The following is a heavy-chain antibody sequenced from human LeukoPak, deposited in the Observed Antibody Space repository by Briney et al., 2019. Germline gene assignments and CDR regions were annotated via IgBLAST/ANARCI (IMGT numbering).Heavy chain of an antibody. D-gene: IGHD4-17*01. Sequence: SETLSLTCSVSGGSITNYYWSWIRRPPGKGLEWIGYTYSSGSTNYNPSLKSRVTISVDTSKNQVSLKLSSVTAADTAVYYCARHRTVNDWFDPWGQGTLVTVSS. CDR1: GGSITNYY. J-gene: IGHJ5*02. CDR2: TYSSGST. V-gene: IGHV4-59*08. CDR3: ARHRTVNDWFDP.